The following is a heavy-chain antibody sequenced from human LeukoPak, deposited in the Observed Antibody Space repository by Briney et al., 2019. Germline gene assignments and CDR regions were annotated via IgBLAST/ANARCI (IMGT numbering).Heavy chain of an antibody. CDR2: IYYSGST. V-gene: IGHV4-59*01. CDR3: ARATGVVTAIDY. Sequence: SETLSLTCTVSGGSISSYYWSWIRQPPGKGLEWIGYIYYSGSTNYNPSLKSRVTISVDTSKNQFSLKLSSVTVADTAVYYCARATGVVTAIDYWGQGTLVTVSS. J-gene: IGHJ4*02. CDR1: GGSISSYY. D-gene: IGHD3-3*01.